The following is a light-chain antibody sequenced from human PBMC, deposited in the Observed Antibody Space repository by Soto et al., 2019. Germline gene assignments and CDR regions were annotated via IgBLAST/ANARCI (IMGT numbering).Light chain of an antibody. Sequence: DIQMTQSPSSLSASVGDRVTITCRASTYISSYLNWYQQKPGKAPKLLIHGASNLQVGVPSSFRGSGSGTDFSLSISSLQAEDFAIYYCQQSYRTPTWTFGQGTKVEMK. V-gene: IGKV1-39*01. CDR2: GAS. CDR3: QQSYRTPTWT. CDR1: TYISSY. J-gene: IGKJ1*01.